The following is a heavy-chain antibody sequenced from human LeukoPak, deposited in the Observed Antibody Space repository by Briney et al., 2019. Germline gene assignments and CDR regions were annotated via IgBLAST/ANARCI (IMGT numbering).Heavy chain of an antibody. V-gene: IGHV6-1*01. CDR3: ARAIVGYSYAVGAFDI. CDR1: GDSVSSNSAA. Sequence: SQTLSLTCAISGDSVSSNSAAWNWIRQSPSRGLEWLGRTYYRSKWYNDYAVSVKSRITINPDTSKIQFSLQLNSVTPEDTAVYYCARAIVGYSYAVGAFDIWGQGTMVTVSS. J-gene: IGHJ3*02. D-gene: IGHD5-18*01. CDR2: TYYRSKWYN.